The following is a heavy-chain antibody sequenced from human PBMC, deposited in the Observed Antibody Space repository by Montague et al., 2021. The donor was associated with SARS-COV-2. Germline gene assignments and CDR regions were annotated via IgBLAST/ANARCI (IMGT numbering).Heavy chain of an antibody. CDR1: DGSFSDYS. Sequence: SETLSLTCAVYDGSFSDYSWTWIRQPPGKGLEWIGEINHRGSTNYNPSLKSRVTISVDTSKNQFSLKMTSVTAADTAVYYCARGRQHINMIVVVVTGGEYYLGQGTLVAVSS. CDR2: INHRGST. V-gene: IGHV4-34*01. J-gene: IGHJ4*02. CDR3: ARGRQHINMIVVVVTGGEYY. D-gene: IGHD3-22*01.